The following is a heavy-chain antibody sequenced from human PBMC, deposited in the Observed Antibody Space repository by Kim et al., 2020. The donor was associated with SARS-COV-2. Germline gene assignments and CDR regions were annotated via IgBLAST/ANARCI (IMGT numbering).Heavy chain of an antibody. Sequence: SETLSLTCAVYCGSFSGYYWSWIRQPPGKGLEWVGEINHSGSTNYNPSLKSRGTISVDTSKNQFSLKLSSVTAADTAVYYCARGRRSLSSHYCSSTSCYNRGFDPWGQGTLVTVSS. CDR3: ARGRRSLSSHYCSSTSCYNRGFDP. CDR1: CGSFSGYY. D-gene: IGHD2-2*02. V-gene: IGHV4-34*01. CDR2: INHSGST. J-gene: IGHJ5*02.